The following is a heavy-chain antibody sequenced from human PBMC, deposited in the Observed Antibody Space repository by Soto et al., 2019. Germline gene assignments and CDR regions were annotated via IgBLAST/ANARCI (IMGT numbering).Heavy chain of an antibody. CDR3: ARDHSSRGSYSSGWLYYFDY. CDR1: GFTFSSYA. J-gene: IGHJ4*02. D-gene: IGHD6-19*01. CDR2: ISYDGSNK. Sequence: GGSLRLSCAASGFTFSSYAMHWVRQAPGKGLEWVAVISYDGSNKYYADSVKGRFTISRDNSKNTLYLQMNSLRAEDTAVYYCARDHSSRGSYSSGWLYYFDYWGQGTLVTVSS. V-gene: IGHV3-30-3*01.